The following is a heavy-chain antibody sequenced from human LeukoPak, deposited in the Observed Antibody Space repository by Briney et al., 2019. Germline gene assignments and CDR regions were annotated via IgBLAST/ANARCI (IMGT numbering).Heavy chain of an antibody. CDR2: ISSSSSYI. V-gene: IGHV3-21*01. Sequence: GGSLRLSCAASGFTFSSYSMNWVRQAPGKGLEWVSSISSSSSYIYYADSVKGRFTISKDNAKNSLYLQMNSLRAEDTAVYYCARASIAARADYWGQGTLVTVSS. CDR1: GFTFSSYS. CDR3: ARASIAARADY. J-gene: IGHJ4*02. D-gene: IGHD6-6*01.